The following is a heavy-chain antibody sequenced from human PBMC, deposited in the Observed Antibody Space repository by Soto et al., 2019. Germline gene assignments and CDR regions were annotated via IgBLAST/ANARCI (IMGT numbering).Heavy chain of an antibody. D-gene: IGHD6-19*01. CDR3: AREYSSGWFFDY. CDR1: LGAVNSDV. J-gene: IGHJ4*02. V-gene: IGHV1-69*13. Sequence: SLKVSCKASLGAVNSDVIMWLRQAPGQGIEWMGGIIPIFGTANYAQKFQGRVTITADESTSTAYMELSSLRSEDTAVYYCAREYSSGWFFDYWGTGTLVTVSS. CDR2: IIPIFGTA.